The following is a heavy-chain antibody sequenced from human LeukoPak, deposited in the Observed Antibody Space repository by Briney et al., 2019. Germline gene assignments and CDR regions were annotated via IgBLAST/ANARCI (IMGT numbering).Heavy chain of an antibody. V-gene: IGHV1-18*01. CDR2: ISAYNGNT. J-gene: IGHJ6*02. CDR1: GYTFTSYG. D-gene: IGHD2-2*01. CDR3: ARGAVGIVVVPAAMSNYGMDV. Sequence: EASVTVSCKASGYTFTSYGISWVRQAPGQGLEWMGWISAYNGNTNYAQKLQGRVTMTTDTSTSTAYMELRSLRSDDTAVYYCARGAVGIVVVPAAMSNYGMDVWGQGTTVTVSS.